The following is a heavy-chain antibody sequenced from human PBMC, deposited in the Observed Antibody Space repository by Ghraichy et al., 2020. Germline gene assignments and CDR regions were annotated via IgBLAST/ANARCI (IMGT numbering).Heavy chain of an antibody. CDR2: ISYDGSNK. D-gene: IGHD4-17*01. J-gene: IGHJ6*03. Sequence: GSLRLSCEASGFTFSSHGMHWVRQAPGKGLQWVAVISYDGSNKEYADSVKGRFTISRDNSQNTLYLQMNSLRAEDTAVYYCAKDGTTSKDYYYYMDVWGKGTTVTVSS. CDR1: GFTFSSHG. CDR3: AKDGTTSKDYYYYMDV. V-gene: IGHV3-30*18.